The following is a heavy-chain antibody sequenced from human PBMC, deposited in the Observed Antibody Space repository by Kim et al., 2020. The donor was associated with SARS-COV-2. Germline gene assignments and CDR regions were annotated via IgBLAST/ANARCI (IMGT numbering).Heavy chain of an antibody. CDR1: GVSISSYY. CDR3: ARRALGYCSGGYCYSGYDY. Sequence: SETLSLTFTVSGVSISSYYWSWIRQPPGKGLEWIGYIYYSGSTNYNPSLKSRVTISVDTSKNQFSLKLSSVTAADTAVYYCARRALGYCSGGYCYSGYDYWSQGTLVSVSS. CDR2: IYYSGST. V-gene: IGHV4-59*08. J-gene: IGHJ4*02. D-gene: IGHD2-15*01.